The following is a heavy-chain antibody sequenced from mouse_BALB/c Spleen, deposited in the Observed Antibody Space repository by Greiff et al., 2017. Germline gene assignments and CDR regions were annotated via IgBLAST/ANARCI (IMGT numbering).Heavy chain of an antibody. Sequence: DVKLVESGGGLVKPGGSLKLSCAASGFTFSDYYMYWVRQTPEKRLEWVATISDGGSYTYYPDSVKGRFTISRDNAKNNLYLQMSSLKSEDTAMYYCARDGITTGDYYAMDYWGQGTSVTVSS. V-gene: IGHV5-4*02. J-gene: IGHJ4*01. CDR3: ARDGITTGDYYAMDY. D-gene: IGHD2-4*01. CDR2: ISDGGSYT. CDR1: GFTFSDYY.